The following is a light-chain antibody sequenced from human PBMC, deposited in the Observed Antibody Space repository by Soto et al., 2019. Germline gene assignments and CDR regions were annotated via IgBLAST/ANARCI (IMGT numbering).Light chain of an antibody. V-gene: IGKV1-27*01. CDR2: AAS. Sequence: DIQMTQSPSSLSASVGDRVTITCRASQGISNYLAWYQQKPGKVPKLLIYAASTLQSGVPSRFSGTGSGTDCTRTISSLKPEDVATYYCQKYNSAHFTFGPGNKVDIK. CDR1: QGISNY. CDR3: QKYNSAHFT. J-gene: IGKJ3*01.